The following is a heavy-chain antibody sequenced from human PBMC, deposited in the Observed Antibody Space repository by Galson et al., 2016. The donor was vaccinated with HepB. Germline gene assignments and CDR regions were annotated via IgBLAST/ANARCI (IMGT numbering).Heavy chain of an antibody. CDR2: ISGTGGTT. Sequence: SLRLSCAASGFTFSNYAMSWVRQAPGKGLEWVSGISGTGGTTYYADSVKGRFTISRDNSKNTLYLRMNSLRAEDTAVYYCAKGDDFWRGYYGGLRGQGTLATVSS. CDR1: GFTFSNYA. V-gene: IGHV3-23*01. D-gene: IGHD3-3*01. J-gene: IGHJ4*02. CDR3: AKGDDFWRGYYGGL.